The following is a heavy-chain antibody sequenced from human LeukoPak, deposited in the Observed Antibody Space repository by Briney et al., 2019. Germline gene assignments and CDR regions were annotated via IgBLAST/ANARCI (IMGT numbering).Heavy chain of an antibody. V-gene: IGHV3-69-1*02. CDR2: ITSGRTM. J-gene: IGHJ4*02. CDR1: RFIFSDHY. D-gene: IGHD4-17*01. CDR3: ARASNDYGDYDY. Sequence: PGGSLRLSCVASRFIFSDHYMTWIRQAPGKGLEWVSDITSGRTMYYADSVKGRFTISRDNAKNSLYLQMNSLRAEDTAVYYCARASNDYGDYDYWGQGTLVTVSS.